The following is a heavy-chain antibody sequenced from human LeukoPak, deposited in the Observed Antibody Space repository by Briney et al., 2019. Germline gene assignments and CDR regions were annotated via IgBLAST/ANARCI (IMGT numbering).Heavy chain of an antibody. Sequence: ASVKVSCKASGYTFTSYGISWVRQAPGQGLEWMGWISAYNGNTNYAQKPQGRVTMTTDTSTSTAYMELRSLGSDDTAVYYCAVTTVTTDDAFDIWGQGTMVTVSS. J-gene: IGHJ3*02. V-gene: IGHV1-18*01. D-gene: IGHD4-17*01. CDR2: ISAYNGNT. CDR3: AVTTVTTDDAFDI. CDR1: GYTFTSYG.